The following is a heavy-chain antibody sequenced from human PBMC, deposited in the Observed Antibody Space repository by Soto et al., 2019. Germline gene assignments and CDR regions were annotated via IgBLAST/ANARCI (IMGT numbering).Heavy chain of an antibody. CDR3: AKDVSMEDCSGGSCYSEWYYYYYMDV. CDR2: ISGSGGST. V-gene: IGHV3-23*01. Sequence: GGSLRLSCAASGFTFSSYAMSWVRQAPGKGLEWVSAISGSGGSTYYADSVKGRFTISRDNSKNTLYLQMNSLRAEDTAVYYCAKDVSMEDCSGGSCYSEWYYYYYMDVWGKGTTVTVSS. D-gene: IGHD2-15*01. CDR1: GFTFSSYA. J-gene: IGHJ6*03.